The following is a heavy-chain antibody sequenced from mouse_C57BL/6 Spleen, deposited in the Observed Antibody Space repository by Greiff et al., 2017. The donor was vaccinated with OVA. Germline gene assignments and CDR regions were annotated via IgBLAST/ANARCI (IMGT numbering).Heavy chain of an antibody. D-gene: IGHD1-1*01. CDR3: ARSSITTVVEGWYFDV. CDR2: IDPNSGGT. J-gene: IGHJ1*03. CDR1: GYTFTSYW. V-gene: IGHV1-72*01. Sequence: QVHVKQPGAELVKPGASVKLSCKASGYTFTSYWMHWVKQRPGRGLEWIGRIDPNSGGTKYNEKFKSKATLTVDKPSSTAYMQLSSLTSEDSAVYYCARSSITTVVEGWYFDVWGTGTTVTVSS.